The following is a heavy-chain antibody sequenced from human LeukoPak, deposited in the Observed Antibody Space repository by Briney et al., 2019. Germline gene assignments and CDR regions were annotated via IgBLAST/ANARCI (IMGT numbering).Heavy chain of an antibody. CDR1: GFIFTNAW. J-gene: IGHJ3*02. D-gene: IGHD3-16*01. CDR3: ATGGYAFDI. CDR2: IKSKVNGETT. Sequence: GKSLRLSCAGSGFIFTNAWMNWVRQAPGKGLEWVCRIKSKVNGETTDYAAPVKGKFIISRDDSRNTVYLQMSSLEPEDTAVYYCATGGYAFDIWGQGTMVSVSS. V-gene: IGHV3-15*01.